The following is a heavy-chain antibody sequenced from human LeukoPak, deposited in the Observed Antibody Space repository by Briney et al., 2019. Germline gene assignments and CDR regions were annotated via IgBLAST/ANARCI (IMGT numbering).Heavy chain of an antibody. Sequence: SETLSLTCAVSGYSISSGYYWGWIRQPPGQGLEWIGSIYHSGSTYYNPSLKSRVTISVDTSKNQFSLKLSSVTAADTAVYYCARGKTDDYGDRYFDYWGQGTLVTVSS. D-gene: IGHD4-17*01. CDR3: ARGKTDDYGDRYFDY. CDR2: IYHSGST. J-gene: IGHJ4*02. CDR1: GYSISSGYY. V-gene: IGHV4-38-2*01.